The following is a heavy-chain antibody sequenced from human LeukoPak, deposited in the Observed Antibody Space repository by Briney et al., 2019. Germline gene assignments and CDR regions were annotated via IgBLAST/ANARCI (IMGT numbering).Heavy chain of an antibody. D-gene: IGHD2-15*01. V-gene: IGHV3-30*03. CDR1: GFTFSSYG. Sequence: AGSLRLSCEASGFTFSSYGVHWVRQAPGKGLEWVALISYDGSNENYADSVKGRFTISRDNSKKTLWLQMNSLRADDTAVYYCARRRDGCSGGSCYSVDYWGQGTLVTVAS. J-gene: IGHJ4*02. CDR2: ISYDGSNE. CDR3: ARRRDGCSGGSCYSVDY.